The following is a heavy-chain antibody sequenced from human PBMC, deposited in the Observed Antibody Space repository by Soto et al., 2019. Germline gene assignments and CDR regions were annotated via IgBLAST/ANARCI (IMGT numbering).Heavy chain of an antibody. J-gene: IGHJ4*02. V-gene: IGHV4-34*01. CDR2: VNHSGSA. CDR1: SGSFSGYY. D-gene: IGHD3-3*01. CDR3: ARRLYSAIFGENSLDY. Sequence: QVQLQQWGAGLLKPSETLSLTCAVYSGSFSGYYWSWIRQPPGKGLEWIVEVNHSGSAHYNPSVRSRVTISVDTSNNQFPLKLSSVNAADSATLYCARRLYSAIFGENSLDYWGQGTLVTVSS.